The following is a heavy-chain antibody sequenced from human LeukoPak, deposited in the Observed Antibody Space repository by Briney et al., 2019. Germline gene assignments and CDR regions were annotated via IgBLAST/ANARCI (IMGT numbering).Heavy chain of an antibody. CDR3: AKTSYGVYYYMDV. CDR2: ISGSGDST. V-gene: IGHV3-23*01. Sequence: GGSLRLSCAASGFTFISFAMTWVRQAPGKGLEWVSGISGSGDSTDYADSVKGRFTISRDNSKNTLYLQMNSLSAEDTDVYYCAKTSYGVYYYMDVWGRGTTVTVSS. J-gene: IGHJ6*03. D-gene: IGHD3-10*01. CDR1: GFTFISFA.